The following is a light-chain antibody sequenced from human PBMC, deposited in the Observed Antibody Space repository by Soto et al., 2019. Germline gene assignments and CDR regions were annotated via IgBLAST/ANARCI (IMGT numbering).Light chain of an antibody. V-gene: IGKV3-20*01. Sequence: EIVLTQSPGTLSLSPGERATLSCRASQSVSSSYLAWYQQKPGQAPRLLIYGGSSRATGIPGRFSGSGSGTDFTLTISRLEPEDFAVYYCQQYGTSPLTVGQGTKVDIK. CDR2: GGS. CDR1: QSVSSSY. J-gene: IGKJ1*01. CDR3: QQYGTSPLT.